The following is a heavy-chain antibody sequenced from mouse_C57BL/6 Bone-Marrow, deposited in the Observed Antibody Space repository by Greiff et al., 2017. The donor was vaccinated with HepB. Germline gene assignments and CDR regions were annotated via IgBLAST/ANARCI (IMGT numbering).Heavy chain of an antibody. CDR1: GYTFTSYW. Sequence: QVQLQQPGAELVKPGASVKLSCKASGYTFTSYWMHWVKQRPGQGLEWIGMIHPNSGSTNYNEKFKSKATLTVDKSSSTAYLQLSSLTSEDSAVYYCARWPYDYFDYWGQGTTLTVSS. J-gene: IGHJ2*01. V-gene: IGHV1-64*01. CDR3: ARWPYDYFDY. CDR2: IHPNSGST. D-gene: IGHD2-3*01.